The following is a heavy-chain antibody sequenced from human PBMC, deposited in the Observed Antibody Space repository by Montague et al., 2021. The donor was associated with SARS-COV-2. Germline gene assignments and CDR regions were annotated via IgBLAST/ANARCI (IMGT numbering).Heavy chain of an antibody. CDR2: INHSGST. Sequence: SETLSLTCAVYGGSFSGYYCSWIRQPPGKGLEWIGEINHSGSTNXNPSLKSRVTISVDTSKNQFSLKLGSVTAADTAVYYCARGSWHIVVVTAIRDGYYGMDVWGQGTTVTVSS. V-gene: IGHV4-34*01. CDR1: GGSFSGYY. D-gene: IGHD2-21*02. J-gene: IGHJ6*02. CDR3: ARGSWHIVVVTAIRDGYYGMDV.